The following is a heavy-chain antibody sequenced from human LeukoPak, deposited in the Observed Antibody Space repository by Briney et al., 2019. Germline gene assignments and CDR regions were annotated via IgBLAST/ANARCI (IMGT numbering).Heavy chain of an antibody. V-gene: IGHV1-69*04. CDR1: GGTFSSYA. D-gene: IGHD3-10*01. J-gene: IGHJ4*02. Sequence: SVKVSCKASGGTFSSYAISWVRQAPGQGLEWMGRILPILGIANSAQKFQGRVTITADKSTSTAYMKLSSLRSEDTAVYYYAIDLGPLDFGDYGGQGTLVTVS. CDR2: ILPILGIA. CDR3: AIDLGPLDFGDY.